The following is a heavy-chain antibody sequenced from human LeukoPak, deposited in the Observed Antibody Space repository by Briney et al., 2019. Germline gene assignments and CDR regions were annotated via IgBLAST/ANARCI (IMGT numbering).Heavy chain of an antibody. Sequence: SETLSLTCTVSGGSISGYYWSWLRQPAGKGLEWIGRIYTSGSTNYNPSLKSRVTMSVHTSKNQFSLKLSSVTAADTAVYYCARAGGYSGYDLNYWGQGTLVTVSS. CDR1: GGSISGYY. CDR2: IYTSGST. CDR3: ARAGGYSGYDLNY. J-gene: IGHJ4*02. V-gene: IGHV4-4*07. D-gene: IGHD5-12*01.